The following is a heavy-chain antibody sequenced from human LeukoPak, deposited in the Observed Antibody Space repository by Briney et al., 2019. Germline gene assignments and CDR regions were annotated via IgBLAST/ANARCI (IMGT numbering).Heavy chain of an antibody. CDR2: INSDGTTT. J-gene: IGHJ4*02. Sequence: GGSLRLSCAASGFTFSNYWMYWVRQAPGKGLVWVSRINSDGTTTNFADSVKGRFTISRDNAKNTVYLQMNSLRAEDTAIYYCTRDITLTRGGRSGYWGQGTLVTVSS. CDR1: GFTFSNYW. CDR3: TRDITLTRGGRSGY. V-gene: IGHV3-74*01. D-gene: IGHD3-10*01.